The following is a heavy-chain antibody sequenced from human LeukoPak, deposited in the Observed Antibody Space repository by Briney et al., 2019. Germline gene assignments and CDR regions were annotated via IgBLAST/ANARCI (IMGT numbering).Heavy chain of an antibody. CDR2: ISPSGGST. Sequence: GGSLRLSCAVSGFTFSSHSMTWVRQARGKGLDWVSTISPSGGSTFYADSVKGRFAVSRDNSRNTLYLQMNTLRAEDTAVYYCSAQPEALAGGLHYWGQGALVTVSS. CDR1: GFTFSSHS. V-gene: IGHV3-23*01. D-gene: IGHD6-19*01. J-gene: IGHJ4*02. CDR3: SAQPEALAGGLHY.